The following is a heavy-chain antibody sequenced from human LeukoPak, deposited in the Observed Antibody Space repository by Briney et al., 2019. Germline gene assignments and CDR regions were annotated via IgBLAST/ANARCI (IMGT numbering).Heavy chain of an antibody. Sequence: ASVKVSCKASGYTFTSHFMHRVRPAPGQGLEWMGIINPRGGSTSYTQKLQGRVTMTRDTSTSTVYMELSSLRAEDTAVYYCARVKSYYYDTSDKDAFDIWGQGTMVTVSS. J-gene: IGHJ3*02. CDR2: INPRGGST. D-gene: IGHD3-22*01. V-gene: IGHV1-46*01. CDR3: ARVKSYYYDTSDKDAFDI. CDR1: GYTFTSHF.